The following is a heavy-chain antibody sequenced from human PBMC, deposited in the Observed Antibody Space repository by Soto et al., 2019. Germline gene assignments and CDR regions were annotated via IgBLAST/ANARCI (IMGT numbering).Heavy chain of an antibody. CDR3: ARAGGDCSSTRCYYYYYGMDV. D-gene: IGHD2-2*01. CDR1: GFTFSSYS. J-gene: IGHJ6*02. V-gene: IGHV3-48*02. CDR2: ISSSSSTI. Sequence: GGSLRLSCAASGFTFSSYSMNWVRQAPGKGLEWVSYISSSSSTIYYADSVKGRFTISRDNAKNSLYLQMNSLRDEDTAVYYCARAGGDCSSTRCYYYYYGMDVWGQGTTVPVYS.